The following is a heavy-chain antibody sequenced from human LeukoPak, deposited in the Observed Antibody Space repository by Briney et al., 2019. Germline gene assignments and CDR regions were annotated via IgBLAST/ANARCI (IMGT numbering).Heavy chain of an antibody. CDR1: GGSIISSNW. CDR3: ARVYGSGVWDGYFDY. J-gene: IGHJ4*02. Sequence: SETLSLTCAVSGGSIISSNWWSWVRQPPGKGPEWIGSIYHSGSSLYNPSLKSRVTISVDTSKNQFSLKLRSMTAADTAVYYCARVYGSGVWDGYFDYWGQGTLVTVSS. D-gene: IGHD3-10*01. V-gene: IGHV4-4*02. CDR2: IYHSGSS.